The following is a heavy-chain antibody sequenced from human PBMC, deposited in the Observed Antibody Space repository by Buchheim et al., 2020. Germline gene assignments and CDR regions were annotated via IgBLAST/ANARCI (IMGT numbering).Heavy chain of an antibody. Sequence: QVQLVESGGGVVQPGRSLRLSCAASGFTFSSYAMHWVRQAPGKGLEWVAVISYDGSNKYYADSVKGRFTISRDNSKNTLYLQMNSLRAEDTAVYYCARDPGSIAAAAPFDYWGQGTL. V-gene: IGHV3-30*04. CDR2: ISYDGSNK. CDR3: ARDPGSIAAAAPFDY. D-gene: IGHD6-13*01. CDR1: GFTFSSYA. J-gene: IGHJ4*02.